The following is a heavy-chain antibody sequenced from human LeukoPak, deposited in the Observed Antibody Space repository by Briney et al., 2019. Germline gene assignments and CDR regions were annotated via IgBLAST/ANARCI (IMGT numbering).Heavy chain of an antibody. CDR2: IYYSGST. D-gene: IGHD3-22*01. Sequence: SETLSLTCAVYGGSFSGYYWSWIRQPPGKGLEWIGYIYYSGSTNYTPSLKSRVTISVDTSKNQFSLKLSSVTAADTAVYYCARQVVKDAFDIWGQGTMVTVSS. J-gene: IGHJ3*02. CDR3: ARQVVKDAFDI. CDR1: GGSFSGYY. V-gene: IGHV4-59*08.